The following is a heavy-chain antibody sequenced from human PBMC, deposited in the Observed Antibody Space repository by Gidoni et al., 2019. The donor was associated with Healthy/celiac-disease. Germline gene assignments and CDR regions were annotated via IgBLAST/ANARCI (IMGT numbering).Heavy chain of an antibody. CDR1: GFTFSSYS. CDR3: ARESRSGSYYLEGFDY. V-gene: IGHV3-48*01. CDR2: ISSSSSTI. J-gene: IGHJ4*02. D-gene: IGHD3-10*01. Sequence: EVQLVESGGGLVQPGGSLRLSCAASGFTFSSYSMNWVRQAPGKGLEWVSYISSSSSTIYYADSVKGRFTISRDNAKNSLYLQMNSLRAEDTAVYYCARESRSGSYYLEGFDYWGQGTLVTVSS.